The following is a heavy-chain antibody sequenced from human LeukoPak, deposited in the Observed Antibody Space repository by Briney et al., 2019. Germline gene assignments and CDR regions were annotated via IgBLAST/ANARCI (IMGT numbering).Heavy chain of an antibody. CDR1: GFTLSDHY. J-gene: IGHJ4*02. Sequence: GGSLRLSCAASGFTLSDHYMDWVRQAPGKGLEWVGRTRNKVRSYTREYAASVQGRFTISRDDSKNSLYLQMNGLKTEDTAVYFCARNYYDGSGFYNDYWGRGTLVTVSA. CDR2: TRNKVRSYTR. CDR3: ARNYYDGSGFYNDY. V-gene: IGHV3-72*01. D-gene: IGHD3-22*01.